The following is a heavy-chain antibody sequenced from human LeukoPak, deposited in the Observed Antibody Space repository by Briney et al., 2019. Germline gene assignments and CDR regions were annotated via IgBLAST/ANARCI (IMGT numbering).Heavy chain of an antibody. Sequence: GGSLRLSCAASGFTFSSHSMNWVRQAPGKGLEWVSYISSSSGTIYYGDSVKGRFTISRDNSKNTLYLEMNSLRAEDTAVYYCARENGHFDYWGQGTLVTVSS. D-gene: IGHD2-8*01. V-gene: IGHV3-48*01. CDR2: ISSSSGTI. CDR1: GFTFSSHS. J-gene: IGHJ4*02. CDR3: ARENGHFDY.